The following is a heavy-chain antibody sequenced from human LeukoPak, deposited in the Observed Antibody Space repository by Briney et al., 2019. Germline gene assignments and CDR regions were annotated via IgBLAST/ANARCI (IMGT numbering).Heavy chain of an antibody. CDR2: ISYDGSNK. V-gene: IGHV3-30*18. J-gene: IGHJ4*02. CDR1: GFTFSSYG. D-gene: IGHD3-22*01. CDR3: AKDRPDYYDSSGYYFDY. Sequence: GGSLRLSCAASGFTFSSYGMHWVRQAPGKGLEWVAVISYDGSNKYYADSVKGRFTISRDNSKNTLYLQMNSLRAEDTAVYYCAKDRPDYYDSSGYYFDYWGQGTLVTVSS.